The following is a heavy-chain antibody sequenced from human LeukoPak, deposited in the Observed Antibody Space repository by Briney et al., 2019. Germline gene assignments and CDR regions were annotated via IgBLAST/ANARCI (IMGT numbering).Heavy chain of an antibody. CDR1: GFTFSNYE. CDR2: ISSNGIYT. CDR3: ARGPTVITFNAFDV. J-gene: IGHJ3*01. V-gene: IGHV3-64*01. D-gene: IGHD4-17*01. Sequence: GGSLRLSCAASGFTFSNYEMNWVRQAPGKGLEHVSGISSNGIYTYYANSVKGRFTISRDNSKNTLSLQMGSLRAEDMAVYYCARGPTVITFNAFDVWGQGTMVTVSS.